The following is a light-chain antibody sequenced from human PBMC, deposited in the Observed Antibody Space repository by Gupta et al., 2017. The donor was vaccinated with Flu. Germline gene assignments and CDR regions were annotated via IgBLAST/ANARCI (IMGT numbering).Light chain of an antibody. J-gene: IGKJ2*01. CDR2: GAS. V-gene: IGKV3-20*01. Sequence: EIVLTQSPGTLSLSPGERATLSCRASQSVNNNLLTWYQQKPGQAPRLLIYGASSSATGIPDRFIGSRSGTDFTLTIRRLEPEDFAVYYCQQYGISEYTFGQGTKLEIK. CDR3: QQYGISEYT. CDR1: QSVNNNL.